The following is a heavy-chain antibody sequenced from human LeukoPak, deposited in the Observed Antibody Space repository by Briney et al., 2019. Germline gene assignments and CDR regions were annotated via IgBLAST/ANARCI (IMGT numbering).Heavy chain of an antibody. CDR2: VYYSGST. V-gene: IGHV4-59*02. D-gene: IGHD1-7*01. Sequence: SETLSLTCTVSGGSVSSYYWSWIRQPPGKGLEWIGYVYYSGSTNYNPSLKSRVTISVDTSKNQFSLKLSSVTAADTAVYHCARDNWNYGSSMDVWGQGTTVTVSS. CDR1: GGSVSSYY. CDR3: ARDNWNYGSSMDV. J-gene: IGHJ6*02.